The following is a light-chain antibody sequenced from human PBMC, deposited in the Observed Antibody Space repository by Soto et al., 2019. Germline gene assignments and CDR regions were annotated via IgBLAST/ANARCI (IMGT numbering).Light chain of an antibody. J-gene: IGKJ5*01. CDR2: SAS. CDR1: QSVSSSY. V-gene: IGKV3-20*01. CDR3: QQYAGSRDT. Sequence: EIVLTQSPGTLSLSPGERATLSCRASQSVSSSYLAWYQQKPGQAPSLLIYSASSRATGIPDRFSGSGSGTDFTLTIIRLEPEDFAVYYCQQYAGSRDTFGQGTRLEIK.